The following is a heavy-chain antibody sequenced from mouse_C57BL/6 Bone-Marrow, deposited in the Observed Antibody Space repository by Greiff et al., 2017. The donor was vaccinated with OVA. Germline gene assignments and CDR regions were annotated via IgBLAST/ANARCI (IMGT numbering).Heavy chain of an antibody. CDR2: ISYSGST. CDR1: GYSITSAY. D-gene: IGHD2-14*01. Sequence: EVQGVESGPGLAKPSQTLSLTCSVTGYSITSAYWNWIRKFPGNKLEYMGYISYSGSTYYNPSLKSRISITRDTSKNQYYLQLNSVTTEDTATYYCARLGYRGAMDYWGQGTSVTVSS. J-gene: IGHJ4*01. CDR3: ARLGYRGAMDY. V-gene: IGHV3-8*01.